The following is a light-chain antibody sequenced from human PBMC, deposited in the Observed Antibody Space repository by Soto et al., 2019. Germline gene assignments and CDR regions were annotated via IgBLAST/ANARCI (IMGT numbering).Light chain of an antibody. CDR2: GAS. V-gene: IGKV3-15*01. J-gene: IGKJ1*01. Sequence: EIVMTQSPATLSVSPVERATLSCRAGQSVTSNFAWYQQKPAQAPRLLIHGASTRATGFPARFSGSGSGTDFTLTISSLQSEDFAVYYCQQYNNWPWTFGQGTKVDIK. CDR3: QQYNNWPWT. CDR1: QSVTSN.